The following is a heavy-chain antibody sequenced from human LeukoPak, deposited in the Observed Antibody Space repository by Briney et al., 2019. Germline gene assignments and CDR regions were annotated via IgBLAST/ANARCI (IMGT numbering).Heavy chain of an antibody. D-gene: IGHD5-18*01. Sequence: ATVKVSCKASGYTFTSYDINWVRQATGQGLEWMGWISAYNGNTNYAQKFQGRVTMTTDTSTSTAYMELRSLRSDDTAVYYCARDHGDTGYYYVDVWGKGTTVTVSS. CDR3: ARDHGDTGYYYVDV. J-gene: IGHJ6*03. V-gene: IGHV1-18*01. CDR2: ISAYNGNT. CDR1: GYTFTSYD.